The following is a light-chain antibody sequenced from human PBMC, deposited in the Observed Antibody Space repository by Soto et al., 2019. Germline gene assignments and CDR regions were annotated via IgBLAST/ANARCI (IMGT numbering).Light chain of an antibody. Sequence: DIQMTQSPSTLSASVGDRVTITCRASQTISSWLAWYQAKPGKAPKLLIYKASNLGSGVPSRFSGSGSGTEFTLTISSPQPDDFATYYCQQYSTYWTFAQGTKVEIK. CDR2: KAS. V-gene: IGKV1-5*03. J-gene: IGKJ1*01. CDR3: QQYSTYWT. CDR1: QTISSW.